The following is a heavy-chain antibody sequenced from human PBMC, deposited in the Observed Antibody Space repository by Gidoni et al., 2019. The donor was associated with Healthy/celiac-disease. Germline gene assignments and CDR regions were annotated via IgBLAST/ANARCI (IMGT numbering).Heavy chain of an antibody. J-gene: IGHJ4*02. CDR1: GFTFSSYW. CDR2: IKQDGSEK. V-gene: IGHV3-7*01. CDR3: ARVRSSSWDRDPLDY. D-gene: IGHD6-13*01. Sequence: EVQLVESGGGVVQPGGSLRLSCAASGFTFSSYWMSWVRQAPGKGLEWVANIKQDGSEKYYVDSVKGRFTISRDNAKNSLYLQMNSLRAEDTAVYYCARVRSSSWDRDPLDYWGQGTLVTVSS.